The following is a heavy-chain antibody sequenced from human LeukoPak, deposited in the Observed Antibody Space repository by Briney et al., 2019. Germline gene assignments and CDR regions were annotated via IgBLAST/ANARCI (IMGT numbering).Heavy chain of an antibody. CDR3: ARSSSTTCCGFDY. D-gene: IGHD2-2*01. V-gene: IGHV3-30*04. J-gene: IGHJ4*02. Sequence: PGGSLRLSCAASGFTFSSYAMSWVRQAPGKGLEWVAVISFDGGIKYYSDSVKGRFTISRENSNNTLCLQMNSLRPEDTALYYCARSSSTTCCGFDYWGQGTLVTVSS. CDR1: GFTFSSYA. CDR2: ISFDGGIK.